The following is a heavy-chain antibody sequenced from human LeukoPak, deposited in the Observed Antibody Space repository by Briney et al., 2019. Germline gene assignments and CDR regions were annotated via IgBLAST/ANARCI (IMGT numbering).Heavy chain of an antibody. D-gene: IGHD7-27*01. V-gene: IGHV4-59*02. CDR3: ASRKLGNDY. CDR2: IYHTGST. Sequence: SETLSLTCTISGGSVSDYYWSWIRQSPGKGLEWIGYIYHTGSTSYSPSLKSRVTISADTSQNQFSLKLSSVTVADTAVYYCASRKLGNDYWGQGTLVTVSS. CDR1: GGSVSDYY. J-gene: IGHJ4*02.